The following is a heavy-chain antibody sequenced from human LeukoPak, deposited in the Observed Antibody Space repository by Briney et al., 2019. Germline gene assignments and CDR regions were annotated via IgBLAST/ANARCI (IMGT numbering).Heavy chain of an antibody. J-gene: IGHJ5*02. CDR2: IYYSGST. Sequence: PSETLSLTCTVSGGSISSSSYYWGWIRQPPGKGLEWIGSIYYSGSTYYNPSLKSRVTISVDTSRNQFSLKLSSVTAADTAVYYCARPLITMVRGVINHNWFDPWGQGTLVTVSS. V-gene: IGHV4-39*07. CDR3: ARPLITMVRGVINHNWFDP. D-gene: IGHD3-10*01. CDR1: GGSISSSSYY.